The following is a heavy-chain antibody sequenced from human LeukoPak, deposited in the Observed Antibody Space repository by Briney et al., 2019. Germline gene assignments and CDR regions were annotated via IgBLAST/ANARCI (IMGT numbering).Heavy chain of an antibody. CDR3: AGRRGYQLLSGRNWFDR. J-gene: IGHJ5*02. D-gene: IGHD2-2*01. CDR2: INHSGST. Sequence: KSSETLSLTCAVYGGSFSGYYWSWIRQPPGKGLEWIGEINHSGSTNYNPSLKSRVTISVDTSKNQFSLKLSSVTAADTAVYYCAGRRGYQLLSGRNWFDRWGQGTLVTVSS. V-gene: IGHV4-34*01. CDR1: GGSFSGYY.